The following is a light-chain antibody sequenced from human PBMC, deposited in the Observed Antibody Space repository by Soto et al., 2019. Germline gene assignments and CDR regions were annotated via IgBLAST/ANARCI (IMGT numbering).Light chain of an antibody. V-gene: IGKV3-15*01. CDR2: GAS. CDR3: QQYNTWPRGT. J-gene: IGKJ3*01. Sequence: IVMTQSPATLSVSPGERATLSCRASQSVSSNLAWYQQKAGQAPRFLIYGASTRVTGIPARFSGSGSGTEFTLTISSLQSEDFAVYYCQQYNTWPRGTFGPGTKVHIK. CDR1: QSVSSN.